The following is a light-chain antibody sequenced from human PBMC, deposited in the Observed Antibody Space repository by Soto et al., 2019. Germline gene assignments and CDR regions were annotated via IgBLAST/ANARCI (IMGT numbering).Light chain of an antibody. CDR2: DVS. J-gene: IGLJ2*01. CDR3: SSYTSITTVV. CDR1: SSDVGGYDY. V-gene: IGLV2-14*03. Sequence: QSALTQPASVSGSPGQSITISCTGTSSDVGGYDYVSWYQQHPGKAPKLMIYDVSDRPSGVSDRFSGSKSGNTASLTISGLQAGDEADYYCSSYTSITTVVFGGGTKVTVL.